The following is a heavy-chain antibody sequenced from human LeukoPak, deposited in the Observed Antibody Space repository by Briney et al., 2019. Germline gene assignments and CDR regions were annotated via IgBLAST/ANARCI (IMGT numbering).Heavy chain of an antibody. V-gene: IGHV3-30*18. CDR2: ISYDGSNK. J-gene: IGHJ3*02. CDR3: AKLGYCSSTSCYGDAFDI. CDR1: GFTFSSYG. Sequence: PGGSLRLSCAASGFTFSSYGMHWVRQAPGKGLEWVAVISYDGSNKYYVDSVKGRFTISRDNSKNTLYLQMNSLRAEDTAVYYCAKLGYCSSTSCYGDAFDIWGQGTMVTVSS. D-gene: IGHD2-2*01.